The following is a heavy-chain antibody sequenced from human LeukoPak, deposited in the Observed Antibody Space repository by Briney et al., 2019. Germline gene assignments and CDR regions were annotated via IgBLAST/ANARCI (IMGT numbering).Heavy chain of an antibody. Sequence: PGGSLRLSCAASGFTFITSWMSWVRQAPGKGLEWVAFIRYDGSNKYYADSVKGRFTISRDNSKNTLYLQMNSLRAEDTAVYYCAKGRLNSPLSFDYWGQGTLVTVSS. D-gene: IGHD2-21*01. CDR3: AKGRLNSPLSFDY. J-gene: IGHJ4*02. CDR2: IRYDGSNK. V-gene: IGHV3-30*02. CDR1: GFTFITSW.